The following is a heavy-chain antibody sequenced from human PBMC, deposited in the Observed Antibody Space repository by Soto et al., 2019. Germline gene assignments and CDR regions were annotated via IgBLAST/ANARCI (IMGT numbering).Heavy chain of an antibody. V-gene: IGHV4-39*01. Sequence: SETLSLTCTVSGGSISSSSYYWGWIRQPTRKGKEWIGSIYYSGSAYYNPSLKSRVTISVDTSKNQFSLKLSSVTAADTAVYYFARRDYGDYAYYYYYGMDVWDQGTTVTVSS. CDR1: GGSISSSSYY. D-gene: IGHD4-17*01. J-gene: IGHJ6*02. CDR3: ARRDYGDYAYYYYYGMDV. CDR2: IYYSGSA.